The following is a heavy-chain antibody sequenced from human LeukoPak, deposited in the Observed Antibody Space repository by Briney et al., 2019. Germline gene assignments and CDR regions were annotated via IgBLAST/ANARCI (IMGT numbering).Heavy chain of an antibody. CDR2: IKSKTDGGTT. Sequence: GGSLRLFCAASGFTFSDAWMSWVRQAPGKGLEWVGRIKSKTDGGTTDYAAPVKGRFTISRDDSKNTLYLQMNSLKIEDTAVYYCARYYGDSGSQYYFDYWGQGTLGTVSS. D-gene: IGHD3-22*01. CDR3: ARYYGDSGSQYYFDY. CDR1: GFTFSDAW. V-gene: IGHV3-15*01. J-gene: IGHJ4*02.